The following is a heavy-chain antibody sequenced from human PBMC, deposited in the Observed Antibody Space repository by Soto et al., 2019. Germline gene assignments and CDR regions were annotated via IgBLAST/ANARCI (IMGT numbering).Heavy chain of an antibody. Sequence: LPCWFSGVSLPSHYWTWIRQSPGKGLEWIGYIYYSGSTNYSPSLKSRLTMSIDTPSNQFSLNLSSVTAADTAIYYCARLRDRSGTASIYNGMDVWGPGTMVTVSS. D-gene: IGHD3-22*01. CDR1: GVSLPSHY. J-gene: IGHJ6*02. CDR2: IYYSGST. CDR3: ARLRDRSGTASIYNGMDV. V-gene: IGHV4-59*11.